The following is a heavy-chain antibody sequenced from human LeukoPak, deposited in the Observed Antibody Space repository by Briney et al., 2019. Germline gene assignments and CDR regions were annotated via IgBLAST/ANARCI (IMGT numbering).Heavy chain of an antibody. CDR1: GASIITSGC. D-gene: IGHD3-10*01. V-gene: IGHV3-7*03. J-gene: IGHJ4*02. CDR3: AGDRGYLQFDY. Sequence: ETLSLTCVVSGASIITSGCWTWVRQTPGKGLEWVANIKEDGSQKYYADSVMGRFTISRDNAENSLYLQLNSLRAEDTAMYYCAGDRGYLQFDYWGQGTLVTVTS. CDR2: IKEDGSQK.